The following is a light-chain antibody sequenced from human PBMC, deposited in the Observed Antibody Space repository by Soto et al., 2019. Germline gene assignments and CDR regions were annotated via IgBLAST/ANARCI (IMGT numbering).Light chain of an antibody. J-gene: IGKJ4*01. CDR3: QQYNDWPPIT. CDR1: QTVRNNY. CDR2: DAS. Sequence: VFAQSPGTLALSPGGRATPSCRASQTVRNNYLAWYQQKPGQAPRLLIYDASSRATGIPDRFSGGGSGTEFTLTISSLQSEDFAVYFCQQYNDWPPITFGGGTKVDIK. V-gene: IGKV3-20*01.